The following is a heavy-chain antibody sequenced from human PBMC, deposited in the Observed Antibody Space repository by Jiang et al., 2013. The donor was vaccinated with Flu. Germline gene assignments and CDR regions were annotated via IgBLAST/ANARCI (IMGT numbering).Heavy chain of an antibody. CDR3: ARGRCSGGSCYQLQH. V-gene: IGHV7-4-1*02. J-gene: IGHJ1*01. CDR2: INTNTGNP. D-gene: IGHD2-15*01. Sequence: WINTNTGNPTYAQGFTGRFVFSLDTSVSTAYLQISSLKAEDTAVYYCARGRCSGGSCYQLQHWGQGTLVTVSS.